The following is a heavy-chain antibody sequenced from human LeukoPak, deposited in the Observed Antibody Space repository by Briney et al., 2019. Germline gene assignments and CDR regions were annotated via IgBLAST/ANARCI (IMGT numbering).Heavy chain of an antibody. CDR2: ISSSSSYI. V-gene: IGHV3-21*01. D-gene: IGHD3-9*01. Sequence: PGGSLRLSCAASVFTFSSYSMDWVRQAPGKGLEWVSSISSSSSYIYYADSVKGRYTISRDNAKNSLYLQMNSLRAEDTAVYYCASRPKGSTGSPKFDYWGQGTLVTVSS. CDR1: VFTFSSYS. J-gene: IGHJ4*02. CDR3: ASRPKGSTGSPKFDY.